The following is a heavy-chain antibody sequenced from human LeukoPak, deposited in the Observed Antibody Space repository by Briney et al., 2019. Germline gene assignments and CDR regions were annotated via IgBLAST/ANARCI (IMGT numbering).Heavy chain of an antibody. V-gene: IGHV3-30*04. J-gene: IGHJ4*02. Sequence: GGSLRLSCAASEFTFSNYALHWVRQAPGKGLEWVAVISYDGSNKYYADSVKGRFTISRDNSKNTLYLQMNSLRAEDTAVYYCASPYSYGYDWGQGTLVTVSS. CDR3: ASPYSYGYD. CDR2: ISYDGSNK. CDR1: EFTFSNYA. D-gene: IGHD5-18*01.